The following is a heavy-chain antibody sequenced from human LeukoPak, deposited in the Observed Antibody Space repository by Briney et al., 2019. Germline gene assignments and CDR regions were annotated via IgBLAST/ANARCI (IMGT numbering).Heavy chain of an antibody. CDR2: IYYSGST. V-gene: IGHV4-39*01. J-gene: IGHJ6*02. CDR3: ASVRMDV. CDR1: GGSISSSSYY. Sequence: SETLSLTCIVSGGSISSSSYYWGWIRQPPGKGLEWIGSIYYSGSTYYNPSLKSRVTISVDTSKNQFSLKLSSVTAADTAVYYCASVRMDVWGQGTTVTVSS.